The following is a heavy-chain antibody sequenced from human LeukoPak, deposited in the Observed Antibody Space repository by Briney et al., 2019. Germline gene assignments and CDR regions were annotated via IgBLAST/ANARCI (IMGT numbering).Heavy chain of an antibody. D-gene: IGHD4/OR15-4a*01. CDR3: AREGANLATNWFDP. CDR1: GGSISSYY. CDR2: IYYSGST. V-gene: IGHV4-59*01. J-gene: IGHJ5*02. Sequence: SETLSLTCTVSGGSISSYYWSWIRQPPGKGLEWIGYIYYSGSTNYNPSLKSRVTISVDTSKNQFSLKLSSVTAADTAVYYCAREGANLATNWFDPWGQGTLVTVSS.